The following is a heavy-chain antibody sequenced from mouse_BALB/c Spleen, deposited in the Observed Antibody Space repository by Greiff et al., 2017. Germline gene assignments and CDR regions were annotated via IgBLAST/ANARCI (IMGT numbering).Heavy chain of an antibody. CDR2: ISSGSSTI. Sequence: EVMLVESGGGLVQPGGSRKLSCAASGFTFSSFGMHWVRQAPEKGLEWVAYISSGSSTIYYADTVKGRFTISRDNPKNTLFLQMTSLRSEDTAMYYCARFDGYLSYAMDYWGQGTSVTVSS. J-gene: IGHJ4*01. CDR3: ARFDGYLSYAMDY. D-gene: IGHD2-3*01. CDR1: GFTFSSFG. V-gene: IGHV5-17*02.